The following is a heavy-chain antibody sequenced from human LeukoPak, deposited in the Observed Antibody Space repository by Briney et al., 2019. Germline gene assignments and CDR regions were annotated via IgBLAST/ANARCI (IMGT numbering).Heavy chain of an antibody. D-gene: IGHD2-2*01. J-gene: IGHJ3*02. CDR2: TYYRSKWYN. Sequence: SQTLSLTCAISGDSVSSNSAAWNWIRQSPSRGLEWLGRTYYRSKWYNDYAVSVKSRITINPDTSKNQFSLKLTSVTAADTAVYYCARPGSSTSFIAAFDIWGQGTMVTVSS. CDR3: ARPGSSTSFIAAFDI. CDR1: GDSVSSNSAA. V-gene: IGHV6-1*01.